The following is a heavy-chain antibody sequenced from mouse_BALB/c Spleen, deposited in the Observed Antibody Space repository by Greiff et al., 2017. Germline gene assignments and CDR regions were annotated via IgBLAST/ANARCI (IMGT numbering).Heavy chain of an antibody. V-gene: IGHV2-3*01. CDR3: AKPYCYGSSSAWFAY. CDR1: GFSLTSYG. CDR2: IWGDGGT. D-gene: IGHD1-1*01. Sequence: VKLLESGPGLVAPSQSLSITCTVSGFSLTSYGVSWVRQPPGKGLEWLGVIWGDGGTNYHSPLISRLSISKDNSKSQVFLKLNSLHTADPATYYCAKPYCYGSSSAWFAYWGQGTLVTVSA. J-gene: IGHJ3*01.